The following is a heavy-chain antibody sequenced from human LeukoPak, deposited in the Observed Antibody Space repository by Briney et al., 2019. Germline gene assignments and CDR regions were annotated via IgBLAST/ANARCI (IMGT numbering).Heavy chain of an antibody. CDR3: ARDGHYYDSSGLDY. CDR1: GGSISSYF. J-gene: IGHJ4*02. V-gene: IGHV4-59*01. Sequence: PSETLSLTCTVSGGSISSYFWNWIRQPPGKGLVGIGYIYYSGSTNYNPSLKSRVTISVDTSKNQFSLKLSSVTAADTAVYYCARDGHYYDSSGLDYWGQGTLVTVSS. D-gene: IGHD3-22*01. CDR2: IYYSGST.